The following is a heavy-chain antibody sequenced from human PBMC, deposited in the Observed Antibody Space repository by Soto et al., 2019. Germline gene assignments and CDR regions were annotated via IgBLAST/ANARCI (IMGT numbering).Heavy chain of an antibody. J-gene: IGHJ1*01. Sequence: PSETLSLTCTVSGGSISSGGYYWSWIRQHPGKGLEWIGYIYYSGSTYYNPSLKSRVTISVDTSKNQFSLKLSSVTAADTAVYYCARGPLRRYRYFQHWGQGTLVTVSS. CDR1: GGSISSGGYY. V-gene: IGHV4-31*03. CDR2: IYYSGST. CDR3: ARGPLRRYRYFQH. D-gene: IGHD3-16*02.